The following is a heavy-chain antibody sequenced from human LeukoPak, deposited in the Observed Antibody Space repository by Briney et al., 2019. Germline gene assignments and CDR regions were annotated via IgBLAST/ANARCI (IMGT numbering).Heavy chain of an antibody. V-gene: IGHV3-30*03. J-gene: IGHJ4*02. Sequence: PGGSLRLSCAASGFTFSSYVMHWVRQAPGKGLEWVALISYDGSNKHYADSVKGRFTISRDNSKNTLYLQMNSLRAEDTAVYYCARVFSGNLDYWGQGTLVTVSS. CDR2: ISYDGSNK. CDR1: GFTFSSYV. CDR3: ARVFSGNLDY. D-gene: IGHD1-14*01.